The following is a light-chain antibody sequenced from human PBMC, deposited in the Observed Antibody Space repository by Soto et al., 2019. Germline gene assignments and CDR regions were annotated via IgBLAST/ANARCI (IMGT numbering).Light chain of an antibody. V-gene: IGKV3-20*01. CDR3: QQYGSSPGT. J-gene: IGKJ2*01. CDR2: GAS. Sequence: EIVLTQSPGTLSLSPGERATLSCRASQSVSSSYLAWYQQKPGQAPSLLIYGASSRTTGIPDWISGSGSGTDFTLTISRLEPEDFAVYYWQQYGSSPGTFGQGTKLEIK. CDR1: QSVSSSY.